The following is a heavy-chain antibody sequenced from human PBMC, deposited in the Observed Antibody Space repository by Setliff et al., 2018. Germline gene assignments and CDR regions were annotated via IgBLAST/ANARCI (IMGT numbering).Heavy chain of an antibody. J-gene: IGHJ5*02. CDR3: ARAPQYSNFWYALSWFDP. V-gene: IGHV4-34*01. CDR2: ISHSGDP. Sequence: SETLFLTCAVYGGSFSGYHWSWIRQPPGKGLEWIGEISHSGDPNYNPSLKSRVTISLDTSKNQFSLKLTSVTAADTAVYYCARAPQYSNFWYALSWFDPWGQGTLVTVS. CDR1: GGSFSGYH. D-gene: IGHD3-3*01.